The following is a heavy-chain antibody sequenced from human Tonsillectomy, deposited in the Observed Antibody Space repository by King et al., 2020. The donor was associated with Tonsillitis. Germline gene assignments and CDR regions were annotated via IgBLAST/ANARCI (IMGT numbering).Heavy chain of an antibody. J-gene: IGHJ4*02. CDR3: ARDLVSEGSGYYYGGFDY. V-gene: IGHV3-66*01. D-gene: IGHD3-22*01. Sequence: VQLVESGGGLVQPGGSLRLSCAASGFKVSRNYMSRVRQAPGKGLEWVSSIYSGDSTYYTDSVKGRFTIARDNFKNRLYLQMNSLRAEDTAVYYCARDLVSEGSGYYYGGFDYWGQGTLVTVSS. CDR2: IYSGDST. CDR1: GFKVSRNY.